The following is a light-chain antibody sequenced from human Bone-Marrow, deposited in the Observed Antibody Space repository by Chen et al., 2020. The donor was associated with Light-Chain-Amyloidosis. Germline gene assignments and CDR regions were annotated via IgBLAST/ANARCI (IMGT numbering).Light chain of an antibody. V-gene: IGLV3-10*01. Sequence: SYALTQPHSVSVSPGQTARITCSGNALPRKYAYWYQQKSGQAPVLVIYEDSKRPSGIPERFSGSSSGTMATFTISGAQVEDEADYYCSSTDGGGVHRGVFGGGTKLTVL. CDR1: ALPRKY. CDR3: SSTDGGGVHRGV. J-gene: IGLJ3*02. CDR2: EDS.